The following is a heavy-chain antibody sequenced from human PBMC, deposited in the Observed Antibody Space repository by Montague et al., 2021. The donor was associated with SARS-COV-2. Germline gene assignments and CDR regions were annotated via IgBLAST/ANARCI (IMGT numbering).Heavy chain of an antibody. J-gene: IGHJ4*02. D-gene: IGHD1-26*01. V-gene: IGHV3-21*01. Sequence: SLRLSCAASGFTFGTSTMIWVRQAPGKGLEWVSTISSGSSLIFYADSVKGRFTISRDNAGNSLYLQMDSLRAEDTAVYFCARDRYSNAYFDYWGQGTLVTVSS. CDR2: ISSGSSLI. CDR1: GFTFGTST. CDR3: ARDRYSNAYFDY.